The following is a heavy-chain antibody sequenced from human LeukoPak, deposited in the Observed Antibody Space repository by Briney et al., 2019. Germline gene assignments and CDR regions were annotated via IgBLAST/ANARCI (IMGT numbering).Heavy chain of an antibody. J-gene: IGHJ3*02. CDR3: ASASTYYYDSSGYYYGNAFDI. CDR1: EGTFSSYA. V-gene: IGHV1-69*05. Sequence: SVKVSCKASEGTFSSYAISWVRQAPGQGLEWMGGIIPIFGTANYAQKFQGRVTITTDESTSTAYMELSSLRSEDTAVYYCASASTYYYDSSGYYYGNAFDIWGQGTMVTVSS. D-gene: IGHD3-22*01. CDR2: IIPIFGTA.